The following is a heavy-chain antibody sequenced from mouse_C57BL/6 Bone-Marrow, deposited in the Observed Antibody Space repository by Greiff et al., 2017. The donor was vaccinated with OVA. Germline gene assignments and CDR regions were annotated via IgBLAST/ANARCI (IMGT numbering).Heavy chain of an antibody. D-gene: IGHD1-1*01. J-gene: IGHJ1*03. V-gene: IGHV1-52*01. Sequence: VQLQQPGAELVRPGSSVKLSCKASGYTFTRYWMHWVKQRPIQGLEWIGNIDTSDSETHYNQKFKDKATLTVDKASSTAYMQLSSLTSDDSAVYYCALFITTVVDSWYFDVWGTGTTVTVSS. CDR2: IDTSDSET. CDR1: GYTFTRYW. CDR3: ALFITTVVDSWYFDV.